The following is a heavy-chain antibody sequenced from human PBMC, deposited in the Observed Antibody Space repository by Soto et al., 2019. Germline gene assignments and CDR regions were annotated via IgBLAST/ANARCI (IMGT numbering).Heavy chain of an antibody. CDR1: GFTFGSYS. V-gene: IGHV3-23*01. J-gene: IGHJ3*02. CDR3: AKDWTAI. Sequence: GGSLRLSCAASGFTFGSYSVTWVRQAPGKGLEWVSTISGSGGSTYYADSVKGRFTISRDNSKNTLYLQINSLRAEDTAVYYCAKDWTAIWGQGTMVTVSS. D-gene: IGHD2-21*02. CDR2: ISGSGGST.